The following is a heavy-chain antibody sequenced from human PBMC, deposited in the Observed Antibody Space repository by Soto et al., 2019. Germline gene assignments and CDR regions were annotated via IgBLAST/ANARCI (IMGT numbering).Heavy chain of an antibody. J-gene: IGHJ4*02. D-gene: IGHD3-10*01. CDR3: ATLWFGELTIDY. CDR1: GYSFTSYW. Sequence: PGESLKISCKGSGYSFTSYWISWVRQMPGKGLEWMGRIDPSDSYTNYSPSFQGHVTISADKSISTAYLQWSSLKASDTAMYYCATLWFGELTIDYWGQGTLVTVSS. V-gene: IGHV5-10-1*01. CDR2: IDPSDSYT.